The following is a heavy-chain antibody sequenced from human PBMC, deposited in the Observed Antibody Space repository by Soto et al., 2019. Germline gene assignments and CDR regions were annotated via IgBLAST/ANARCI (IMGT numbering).Heavy chain of an antibody. CDR1: GFIFSDYW. CDR2: IKEDGSRK. Sequence: EVRMLEAGGGLVQPGGSLRLSCAASGFIFSDYWMAWVRQAPGKGLEWVANIKEDGSRKYDRESAKGRITISRDNAKNSLFLQMNRLRVEDTAVYYCVSFEAIGSWGQGTLVTVSS. CDR3: VSFEAIGS. V-gene: IGHV3-7*01. J-gene: IGHJ4*02.